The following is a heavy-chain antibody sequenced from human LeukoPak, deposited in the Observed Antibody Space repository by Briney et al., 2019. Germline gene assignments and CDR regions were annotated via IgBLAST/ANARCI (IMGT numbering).Heavy chain of an antibody. Sequence: PGGSLRLSCAASGFTFSSYGMHWVRQAPGKGLEWVAVIWYDGSNKYYADSVKGRFTISRDNSKNTPYLQMNSLRAEDTAVYYCARSYYYGSGSYYQGYWGQGTLVTVSS. CDR2: IWYDGSNK. V-gene: IGHV3-33*01. CDR1: GFTFSSYG. J-gene: IGHJ4*02. D-gene: IGHD3-10*01. CDR3: ARSYYYGSGSYYQGY.